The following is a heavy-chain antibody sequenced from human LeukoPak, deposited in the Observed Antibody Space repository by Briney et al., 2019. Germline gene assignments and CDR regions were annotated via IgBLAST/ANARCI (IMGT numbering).Heavy chain of an antibody. J-gene: IGHJ4*02. CDR2: VSQSGST. CDR3: ARSEINDYSRF. Sequence: SETLSLTCTVSGYSLRNGYHWAWFRPPPGKGLEWIGSVSQSGSTYYNPSLKSRVTMSMDTSKKQFSVKMRAVTAADTAVYFCARSEINDYSRFWGQGILVTVSS. D-gene: IGHD4-11*01. V-gene: IGHV4-38-2*02. CDR1: GYSLRNGYH.